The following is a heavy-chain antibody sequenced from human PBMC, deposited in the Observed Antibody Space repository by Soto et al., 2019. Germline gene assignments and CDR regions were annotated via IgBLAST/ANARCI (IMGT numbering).Heavy chain of an antibody. V-gene: IGHV4-30-2*01. CDR1: GGSISSGGYS. J-gene: IGHJ4*02. Sequence: QLQLQESGSGLVKPSQTLSLTCAVSGGSISSGGYSWSWIRQPPGKGLEWIGYIHQTGITYYNPSLKSRVTISLDRSNKQFSLKLNFVTAADTAVYFCARDRKESNYFDYWGQGTLVTVSS. CDR2: IHQTGIT. CDR3: ARDRKESNYFDY.